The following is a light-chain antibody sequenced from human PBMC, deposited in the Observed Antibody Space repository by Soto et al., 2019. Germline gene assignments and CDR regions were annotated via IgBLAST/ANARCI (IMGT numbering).Light chain of an antibody. CDR2: DTS. Sequence: ILLTQSPATLSVSPGERVTLSCRASQSLNSNLAWYQQRPGQAPRLLIYDTSTRATGIPAGFSGSGSGTEFTLTISSLQSEDFAVYYCQQYNNWWTFGQGTKVEIK. J-gene: IGKJ1*01. CDR1: QSLNSN. CDR3: QQYNNWWT. V-gene: IGKV3-15*01.